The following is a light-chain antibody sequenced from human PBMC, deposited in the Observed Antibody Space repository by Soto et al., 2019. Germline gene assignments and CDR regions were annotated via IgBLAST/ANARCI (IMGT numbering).Light chain of an antibody. V-gene: IGKV3-15*01. CDR1: QSVDSN. Sequence: EILMTLYPTTLAVSPGARATPSFRASQSVDSNLAWYQQKPGQAPRLLIYGASTRATGISARFSGSGSGTEFTLTISSLQSEDFGVYYCQQYNNWWTFGQGTKVDI. CDR2: GAS. CDR3: QQYNNWWT. J-gene: IGKJ1*01.